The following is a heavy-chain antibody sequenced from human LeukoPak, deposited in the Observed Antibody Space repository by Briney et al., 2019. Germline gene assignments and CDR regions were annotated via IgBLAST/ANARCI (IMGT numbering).Heavy chain of an antibody. D-gene: IGHD6-13*01. CDR3: ARDSGQQLAPLEGGYYYYGMDV. CDR1: SGSVSSGSYY. Sequence: SETLSLTCTVSSGSVSSGSYYWSWIRQPPGKGLEWIGYIYYSGSTNYNPSLKSRVTISVDTSKNQFSLKLSSVTAADTAVYYCARDSGQQLAPLEGGYYYYGMDVWGKGTTVTVSS. J-gene: IGHJ6*04. CDR2: IYYSGST. V-gene: IGHV4-61*01.